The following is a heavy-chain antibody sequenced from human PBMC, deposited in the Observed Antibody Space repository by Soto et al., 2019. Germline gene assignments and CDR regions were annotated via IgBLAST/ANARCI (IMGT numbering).Heavy chain of an antibody. V-gene: IGHV4-59*01. D-gene: IGHD3-10*01. Sequence: SETLSLTCTVSGGCISSYYWSWIRQPPGKGLEWIGYIYYSGSTNYNPSLKSRVTISVDTSKNQFSLKLSSVTAADTAVYYCARFPYYYGSGSYYYNWFDPWGQGTLVTVSS. J-gene: IGHJ5*02. CDR3: ARFPYYYGSGSYYYNWFDP. CDR1: GGCISSYY. CDR2: IYYSGST.